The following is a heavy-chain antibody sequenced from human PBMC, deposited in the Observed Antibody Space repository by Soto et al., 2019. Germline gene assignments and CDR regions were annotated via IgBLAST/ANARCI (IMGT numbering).Heavy chain of an antibody. CDR3: AREVPISAVNYIDH. Sequence: GGSMRVSCAASGFSLSDFGRHWIRQDPGKGLVWVARISDDAITRSYADFVEGRFTISRDNAKNMVYLQLNSLTTDDTAFYYCAREVPISAVNYIDHWGQGALVTVSS. V-gene: IGHV3-74*01. CDR1: GFSLSDFG. D-gene: IGHD5-12*01. CDR2: ISDDAITR. J-gene: IGHJ4*02.